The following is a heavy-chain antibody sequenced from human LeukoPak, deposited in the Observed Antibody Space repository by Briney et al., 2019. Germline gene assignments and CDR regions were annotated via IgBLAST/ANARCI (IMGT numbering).Heavy chain of an antibody. D-gene: IGHD5-12*01. V-gene: IGHV3-7*01. CDR1: GFSFNAYW. J-gene: IGHJ4*02. Sequence: GGSLRLSCAASGFSFNAYWMAWVRQAPGTGLEWVANINPAGSETFHVDPVKGQFSISRDHAKNLVYLQMNSLRAEDTAVYYCATFGLVAALDLWGQGTMVTVSS. CDR2: INPAGSET. CDR3: ATFGLVAALDL.